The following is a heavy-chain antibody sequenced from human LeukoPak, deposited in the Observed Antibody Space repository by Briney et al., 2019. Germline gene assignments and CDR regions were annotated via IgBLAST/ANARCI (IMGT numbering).Heavy chain of an antibody. J-gene: IGHJ4*02. CDR1: GGSFSGYY. V-gene: IGHV4-34*01. CDR3: ARHYYGDYYFDY. CDR2: INHSGST. Sequence: KPSETLSLTCAVYGGSFSGYYWSWIRQPPGKGLEWIGEINHSGSTNYNPSLKSRVTISVDTSKNQFSLKLSSVTAADTAVYYCARHYYGDYYFDYWGQGTLATVSS. D-gene: IGHD4-17*01.